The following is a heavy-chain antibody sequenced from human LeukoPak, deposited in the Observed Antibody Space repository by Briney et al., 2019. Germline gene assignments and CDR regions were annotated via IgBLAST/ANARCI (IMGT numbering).Heavy chain of an antibody. CDR2: INHSGGT. V-gene: IGHV4-34*01. J-gene: IGHJ4*02. CDR3: ARAYTRGLFDY. D-gene: IGHD2-2*01. Sequence: KPSETLSLTCTVSGGSISSYYWSWIRQPPGKGLEWIGEINHSGGTNYNPSLKSRVTISVDTSKNQFSLNLSSVTAADTAVFYCARAYTRGLFDYWGQGTLVTVSS. CDR1: GGSISSYY.